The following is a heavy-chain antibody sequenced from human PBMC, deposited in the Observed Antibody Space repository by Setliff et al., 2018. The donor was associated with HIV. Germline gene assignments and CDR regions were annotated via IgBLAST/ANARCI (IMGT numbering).Heavy chain of an antibody. V-gene: IGHV4-34*01. CDR3: GRGPGGWQRDYYYYMDV. D-gene: IGHD2-15*01. J-gene: IGHJ6*03. CDR2: INHSGST. CDR1: GGSFSGNY. Sequence: LSLTCAVYGGSFSGNYWSWIRQPPGKGLEWIGEINHSGSTNYNPSLKSRVIISVDLSKNQFSLKLSSVTAADTAVYYCGRGPGGWQRDYYYYMDVWGKGTTVTVSS.